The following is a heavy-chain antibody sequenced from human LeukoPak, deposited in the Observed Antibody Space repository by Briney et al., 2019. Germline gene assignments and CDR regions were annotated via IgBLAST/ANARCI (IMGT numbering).Heavy chain of an antibody. CDR2: IYYSGST. CDR3: ARGGSGSNSGRWYYFDY. J-gene: IGHJ4*02. CDR1: GGSISSYY. D-gene: IGHD3-10*01. V-gene: IGHV4-59*01. Sequence: PSETLSLTCTVSGGSISSYYWSWTRQPPGKGLEWIGYIYYSGSTNYNPSLKSRVTVSVDTSKNQFSLKLSSVTAADTAVYYCARGGSGSNSGRWYYFDYWGQGTLVTVSS.